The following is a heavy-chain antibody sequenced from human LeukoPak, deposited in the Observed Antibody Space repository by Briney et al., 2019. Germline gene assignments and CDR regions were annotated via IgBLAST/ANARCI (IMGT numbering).Heavy chain of an antibody. CDR3: AKEGLVDYYDSSGYPKAFDI. D-gene: IGHD3-22*01. Sequence: GGSLRLSCAASGFTFSSYWMSWVRQAPGKGLEWVSAISGSGGSTYYADSVKGRFTISRDNSKNTLYLQMNSLRAEDTAVYYCAKEGLVDYYDSSGYPKAFDIWGQGTMVTVSS. CDR1: GFTFSSYW. J-gene: IGHJ3*02. V-gene: IGHV3-23*01. CDR2: ISGSGGST.